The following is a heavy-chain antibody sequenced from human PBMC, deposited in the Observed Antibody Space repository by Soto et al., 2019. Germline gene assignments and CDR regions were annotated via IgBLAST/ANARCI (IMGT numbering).Heavy chain of an antibody. Sequence: QVQLVQSGAEVKKPGASVKVSCKASGYTFTSYGISWVRQAPGQGLEWMGWISAYNGNTNYAQKLQGRVTMTTDTSTSTASMELRSLRSDDTAVYYCARDGVYSSSSVPSPADDYWGQGTLVTVSS. CDR2: ISAYNGNT. CDR1: GYTFTSYG. CDR3: ARDGVYSSSSVPSPADDY. V-gene: IGHV1-18*01. D-gene: IGHD6-6*01. J-gene: IGHJ4*02.